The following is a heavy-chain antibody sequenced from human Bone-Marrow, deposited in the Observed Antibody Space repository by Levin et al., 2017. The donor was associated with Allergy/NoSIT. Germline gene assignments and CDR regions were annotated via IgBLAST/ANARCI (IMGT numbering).Heavy chain of an antibody. CDR3: ARRSYSRSASLGY. D-gene: IGHD2-21*01. CDR2: IYSGGST. CDR1: GFTFSSAW. J-gene: IGHJ4*02. V-gene: IGHV3-53*01. Sequence: GESLKISCAASGFTFSSAWMSWVRQAPGKGLEWVSVIYSGGSTHYADSVKGRFTISRDSSKNTLYLQMNSLGAEDTAMYYCARRSYSRSASLGYWGQGTLVTVSS.